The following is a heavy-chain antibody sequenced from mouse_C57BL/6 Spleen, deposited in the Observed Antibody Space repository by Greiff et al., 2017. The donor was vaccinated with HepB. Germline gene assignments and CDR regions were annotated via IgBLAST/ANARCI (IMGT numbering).Heavy chain of an antibody. J-gene: IGHJ2*01. CDR1: GYTFTDFE. Sequence: VQLQHSGAELVRPGASVTLSCKASGYTFTDFEMHWVKQTPVHGLEWIGAIDPETGGTAYNQKFKGKAILTADKSSSTAYMELRSLTSEDSAVYYCTRRYGSSYGVDYWGQGTTLTVSS. CDR2: IDPETGGT. CDR3: TRRYGSSYGVDY. D-gene: IGHD1-1*01. V-gene: IGHV1-15*01.